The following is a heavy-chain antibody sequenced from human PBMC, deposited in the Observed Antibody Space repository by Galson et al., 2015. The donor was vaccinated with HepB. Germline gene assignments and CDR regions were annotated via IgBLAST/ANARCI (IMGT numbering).Heavy chain of an antibody. J-gene: IGHJ6*02. D-gene: IGHD5-18*01. Sequence: SVKVSCKASGYSFYSYNIVWVRQAPGQGLEWVGWISVYTGVTNSAQKFQGRVTMTTDTSTSTAYMEVRSLRSDDTAVFYCARVGIDADTAVATPAYYYYGMDVWGRGTTVTVSS. V-gene: IGHV1-18*04. CDR2: ISVYTGVT. CDR1: GYSFYSYN. CDR3: ARVGIDADTAVATPAYYYYGMDV.